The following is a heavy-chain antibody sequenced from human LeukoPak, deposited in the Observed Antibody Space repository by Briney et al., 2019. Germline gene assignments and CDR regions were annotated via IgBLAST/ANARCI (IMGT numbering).Heavy chain of an antibody. J-gene: IGHJ4*02. Sequence: GESLRLSCAASGITVSSNYMNWVRQAPGKGLEWVSVIYSGGSTYYADSVKGRFTISRDNSKNTLYLQMNSLRAEDTAVYYCATGYYYDSVTFDYWGQGTLVTVSS. CDR1: GITVSSNY. D-gene: IGHD3-22*01. CDR2: IYSGGST. V-gene: IGHV3-66*01. CDR3: ATGYYYDSVTFDY.